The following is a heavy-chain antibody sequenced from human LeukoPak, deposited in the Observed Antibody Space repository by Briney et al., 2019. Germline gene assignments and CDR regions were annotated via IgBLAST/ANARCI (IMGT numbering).Heavy chain of an antibody. CDR3: ARQWGWFTSGWWLDTLDV. CDR1: GFSFSTSW. V-gene: IGHV3-7*01. Sequence: GGSLRLSCVTSGFSFSTSWMNWVRQAPGKGLEWVANIKEDGSVKNYADSVKGRFTISRDNAKNSLYLEINCLRAEDTAVYYCARQWGWFTSGWWLDTLDVWGQGSMVIVSS. CDR2: IKEDGSVK. D-gene: IGHD6-19*01. J-gene: IGHJ3*01.